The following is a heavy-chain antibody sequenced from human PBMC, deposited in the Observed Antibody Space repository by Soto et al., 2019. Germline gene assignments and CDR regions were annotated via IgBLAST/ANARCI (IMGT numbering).Heavy chain of an antibody. V-gene: IGHV5-51*01. D-gene: IGHD6-6*01. Sequence: PGESLKISCKGSGYRFTSYWIGWVRQMPGKGLEWMGIIYPGDSDTRYGPSFQGQVTISADKSISTAYLQWSSLKASDTAMYYCARYSSSWGYYYGMDVWGQGTTVTVSS. CDR3: ARYSSSWGYYYGMDV. J-gene: IGHJ6*02. CDR2: IYPGDSDT. CDR1: GYRFTSYW.